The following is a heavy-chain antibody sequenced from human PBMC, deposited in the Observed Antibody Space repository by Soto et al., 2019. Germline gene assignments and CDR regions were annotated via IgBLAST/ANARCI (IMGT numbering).Heavy chain of an antibody. V-gene: IGHV3-23*01. CDR2: ISGSDGST. CDR1: GFTFSSYA. CDR3: AKQDCSSGRWSLGKS. D-gene: IGHD2-15*01. J-gene: IGHJ4*02. Sequence: EVQLLESGGGLVQPGGSLRLSCAASGFTFSSYAMSWVRQAPGKGLEWVSSISGSDGSTYYADSVKGRFTISRDNSKITRYLEMNSLIAEDTAIYYCAKQDCSSGRWSLGKSWGRGTLVTVSS.